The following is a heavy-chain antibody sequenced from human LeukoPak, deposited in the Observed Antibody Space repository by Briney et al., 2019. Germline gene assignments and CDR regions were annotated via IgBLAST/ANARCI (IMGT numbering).Heavy chain of an antibody. CDR2: ITVSGGRT. V-gene: IGHV3-23*01. J-gene: IGHJ4*02. CDR1: GLILSSYV. D-gene: IGHD3-22*01. Sequence: GGSLRLSCAASGLILSSYVMSWVRQAPGKGLEWVSTITVSGGRTYYADSVKGRFTISRDDSKNTLYLQMNSLRAEDTAFYYCARNFGGGDRSGPFYWGQGTLVTVSS. CDR3: ARNFGGGDRSGPFY.